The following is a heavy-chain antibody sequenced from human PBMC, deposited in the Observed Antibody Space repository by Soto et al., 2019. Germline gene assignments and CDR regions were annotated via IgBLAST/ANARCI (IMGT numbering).Heavy chain of an antibody. J-gene: IGHJ4*02. CDR3: AKVDVSTAGSFDY. CDR2: INPSGDST. CDR1: GFTFSRHG. D-gene: IGHD6-13*01. Sequence: SLRLSCVASGFTFSRHGLSWVRQAPGKGLEWVSTINPSGDSTFYADSVKGRFTISRDNSKNTVYLQMNSLSVGDTAVYLCAKVDVSTAGSFDYWGQGALVTVSA. V-gene: IGHV3-23*01.